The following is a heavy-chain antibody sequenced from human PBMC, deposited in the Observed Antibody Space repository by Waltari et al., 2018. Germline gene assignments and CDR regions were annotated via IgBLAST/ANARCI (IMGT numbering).Heavy chain of an antibody. CDR2: ISYDGSNK. CDR1: GFTFSSYG. J-gene: IGHJ6*03. V-gene: IGHV3-30*18. Sequence: QVQLVESGGGVVQPGRSLRLSCAASGFTFSSYGMHWVRQAPGKVLEWESVISYDGSNKYYADSVKGRFTISRDNSKNTLYLQMNSLRAEDTAVYYCAKDGTDHFYYMDVWGKGTTVTVSS. D-gene: IGHD3-3*02. CDR3: AKDGTDHFYYMDV.